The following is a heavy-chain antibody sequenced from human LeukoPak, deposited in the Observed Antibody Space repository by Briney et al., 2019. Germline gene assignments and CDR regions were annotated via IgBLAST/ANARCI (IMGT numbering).Heavy chain of an antibody. CDR1: GGSISSSSYY. D-gene: IGHD1-26*01. CDR2: IYYSGST. CDR3: ARDPGEGLGATEAY. V-gene: IGHV4-39*07. J-gene: IGHJ4*02. Sequence: PSETLSLTCTVSGGSISSSSYYWGWIRQPPGKGLEWIGSIYYSGSTYYNPSLKSRATISVDTSKNQFSLKLSSVTAADTAVYYCARDPGEGLGATEAYWGQGTLVTVSS.